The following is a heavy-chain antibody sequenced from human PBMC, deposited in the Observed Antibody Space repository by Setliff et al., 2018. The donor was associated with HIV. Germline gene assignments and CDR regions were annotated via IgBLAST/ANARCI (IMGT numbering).Heavy chain of an antibody. V-gene: IGHV4-61*09. J-gene: IGHJ5*02. CDR2: FYTSGNI. CDR3: ARGSHASFWTGYGGMYFDP. CDR1: GGSVSSDKFY. D-gene: IGHD3-3*01. Sequence: TLSLTCSVSGGSVSSDKFYWTWIRQPAGKGLEWIGHFYTSGNIHYSPSLKSRVTISMDTSKNQLFLNLTSVTAADTAVYYCARGSHASFWTGYGGMYFDPWGQGTQVTVSS.